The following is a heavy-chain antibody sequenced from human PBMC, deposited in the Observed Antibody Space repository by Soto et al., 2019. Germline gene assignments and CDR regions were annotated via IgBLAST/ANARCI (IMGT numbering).Heavy chain of an antibody. CDR3: ANGPLDY. Sequence: PGGSLRLSCVASGFTFTEYYMSRIRQAPGRGLEWVSYIGDNGDKTYYAKSVKGRFTISRDNAKSSLFLQMNSLRPEDTAVYYCANGPLDYWGQGTLVTVSS. CDR2: IGDNGDKT. V-gene: IGHV3-11*01. J-gene: IGHJ4*02. CDR1: GFTFTEYY.